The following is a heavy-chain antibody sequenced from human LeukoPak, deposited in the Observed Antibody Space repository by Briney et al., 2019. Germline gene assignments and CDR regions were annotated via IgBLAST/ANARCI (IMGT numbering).Heavy chain of an antibody. D-gene: IGHD4-17*01. CDR1: GFTVSSNY. CDR2: IYSGGNT. CDR3: ARVSDYGDLGLDY. Sequence: GGSLRLSCAASGFTVSSNYMSWVRQAPGKGLEWVSVIYSGGNTYYADSVKGRFTISRDNSKNTLYLQMNSLRAEDTAVYYCARVSDYGDLGLDYWGQGTLVTVSS. V-gene: IGHV3-66*01. J-gene: IGHJ4*02.